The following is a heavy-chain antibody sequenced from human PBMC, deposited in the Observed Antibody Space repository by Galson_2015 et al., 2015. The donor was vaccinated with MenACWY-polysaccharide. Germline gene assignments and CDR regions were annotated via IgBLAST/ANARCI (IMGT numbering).Heavy chain of an antibody. Sequence: SLRLSCAASGFTFSSYSMNWVRQAPGKGLEWVSSISSSSSYIYYADSVKGRFTISRDNAKNSLYLQMNSLRAEDTAVYYCARDSYGDCAFDYWGQGTLVTVSS. J-gene: IGHJ4*02. D-gene: IGHD4-17*01. V-gene: IGHV3-21*01. CDR1: GFTFSSYS. CDR2: ISSSSSYI. CDR3: ARDSYGDCAFDY.